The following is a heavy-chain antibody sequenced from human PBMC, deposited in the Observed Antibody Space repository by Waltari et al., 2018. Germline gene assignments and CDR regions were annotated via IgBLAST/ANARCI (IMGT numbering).Heavy chain of an antibody. D-gene: IGHD1-26*01. CDR1: GFTLSSYS. Sequence: EVQLVESGGGLVKPGGSLRLSCAASGFTLSSYSMNWVRQAPGKGLECVSAITRSSRDIYYADSVKGRFTIARDNAKNSLYLQMNSLRAEDTAVYYCARDRWEQAIDYWGQGTLVTVSS. CDR2: ITRSSRDI. J-gene: IGHJ4*02. CDR3: ARDRWEQAIDY. V-gene: IGHV3-21*01.